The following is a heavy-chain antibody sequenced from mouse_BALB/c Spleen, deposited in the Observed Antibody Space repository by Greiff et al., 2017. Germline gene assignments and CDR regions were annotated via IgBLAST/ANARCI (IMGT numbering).Heavy chain of an antibody. J-gene: IGHJ4*01. CDR2: INPSTGYT. V-gene: IGHV1-7*01. CDR3: ARGIYDGYYIYAMDY. Sequence: QVQLQQSGAELAKPGASVKMSCKASGYTFTSYWMHWVKQRPGQGLEWIGYINPSTGYTEYNQKFKDKATLTADKSSSTAYMQLSSLTSEDSAVYYCARGIYDGYYIYAMDYWGQGTSVTVSS. D-gene: IGHD2-3*01. CDR1: GYTFTSYW.